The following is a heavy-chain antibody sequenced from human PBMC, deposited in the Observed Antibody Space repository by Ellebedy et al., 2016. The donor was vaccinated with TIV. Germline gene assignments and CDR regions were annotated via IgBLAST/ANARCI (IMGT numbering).Heavy chain of an antibody. CDR2: ISGAGDNT. J-gene: IGHJ4*02. V-gene: IGHV3-23*01. D-gene: IGHD3-22*01. Sequence: GESLKISCAASGFTFSSFAMHWVRQAPGKGLEWLSVISGAGDNTYDADSVKGRFTITIDNSKNTLYLQMDRRRAEDTAVYYCAKGTSSGFNYDRVGSEYWGQGTLVTVSS. CDR1: GFTFSSFA. CDR3: AKGTSSGFNYDRVGSEY.